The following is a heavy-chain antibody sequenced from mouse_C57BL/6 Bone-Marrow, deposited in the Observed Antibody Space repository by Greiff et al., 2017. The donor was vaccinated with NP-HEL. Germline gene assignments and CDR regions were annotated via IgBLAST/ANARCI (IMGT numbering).Heavy chain of an antibody. D-gene: IGHD1-1*01. V-gene: IGHV5-6*01. CDR3: ARHTYYYGSSSYAMDY. Sequence: VHLVESGGDLVKPGGSLKLSCAASGFTFSSYGMSWVRQTPDKRLEWVATISSGGSYTYYPDSVKGRFTISRDNAKNTLYLQMSSLKSEDTAMYYCARHTYYYGSSSYAMDYWGQGTSVTVSS. CDR1: GFTFSSYG. CDR2: ISSGGSYT. J-gene: IGHJ4*01.